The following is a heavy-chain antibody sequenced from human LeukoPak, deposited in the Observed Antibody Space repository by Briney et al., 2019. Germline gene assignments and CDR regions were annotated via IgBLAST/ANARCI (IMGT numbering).Heavy chain of an antibody. CDR1: GFTFSSYG. Sequence: GGSLRLSCAASGFTFSSYGMHWVRQAPGKGLEWVAVISYDGSNKYYADSVKGRFTISRDNSKNTLYLQMNSLRAEDTAVYHCAKGGDYSGSYYYYYYMDVWGKGTTVTISS. D-gene: IGHD1-26*01. CDR3: AKGGDYSGSYYYYYYMDV. J-gene: IGHJ6*03. V-gene: IGHV3-30*18. CDR2: ISYDGSNK.